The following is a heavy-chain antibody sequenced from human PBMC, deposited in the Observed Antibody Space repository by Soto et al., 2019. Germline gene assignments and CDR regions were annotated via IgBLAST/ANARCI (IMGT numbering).Heavy chain of an antibody. CDR1: GGSISSGGYS. CDR3: AAGGGLPRYY. V-gene: IGHV4-30-2*01. J-gene: IGHJ4*02. D-gene: IGHD5-12*01. Sequence: QLQLQESGSGLVKPSQTLSLTCAVSGGSISSGGYSWSWIRQPPGKGLEWIGYIYHSGSTYYNPSLKSRVTISVYRAMNQFSLKLSSVTAADTAVYYCAAGGGLPRYYWGQGTLVTVSS. CDR2: IYHSGST.